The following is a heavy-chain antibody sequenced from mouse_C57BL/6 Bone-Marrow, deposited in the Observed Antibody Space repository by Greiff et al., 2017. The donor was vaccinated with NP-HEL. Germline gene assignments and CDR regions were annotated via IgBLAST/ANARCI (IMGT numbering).Heavy chain of an antibody. V-gene: IGHV1-69*01. CDR2: IDPSDSYT. D-gene: IGHD2-1*01. Sequence: QVQLKQPGAELVMPGASVKLSCKASGYTFTSYWMHWVKQRPGQGLEWIGEIDPSDSYTNYNQKLKGKSTLTVDTSSSTAYMQLSSLPSEDSAVYYCARGSYYGNYWFAYWGQGTLVTVSA. CDR1: GYTFTSYW. J-gene: IGHJ3*01. CDR3: ARGSYYGNYWFAY.